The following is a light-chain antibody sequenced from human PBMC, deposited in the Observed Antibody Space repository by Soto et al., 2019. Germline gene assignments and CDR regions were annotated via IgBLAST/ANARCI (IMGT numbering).Light chain of an antibody. CDR1: QDISSR. J-gene: IGKJ3*01. CDR3: HQAHSFPFT. Sequence: DIQMTQSPSAVSASVGDRVTITCRASQDISSRLAWYQQKAGKAPKLLISDASRLQSGVPSRFSGGESGTDFSLTISSLQPEDFATYYCHQAHSFPFTFGPGTKVEIK. CDR2: DAS. V-gene: IGKV1-12*01.